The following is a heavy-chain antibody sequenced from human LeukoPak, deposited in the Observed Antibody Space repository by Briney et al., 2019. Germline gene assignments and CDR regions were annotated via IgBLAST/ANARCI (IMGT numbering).Heavy chain of an antibody. CDR2: IYSGGST. CDR3: ARIAVAHFDY. J-gene: IGHJ4*02. D-gene: IGHD6-19*01. CDR1: GFTFSSYS. Sequence: PGGSLRLSCAASGFTFSSYSMNWVRQAPGKGLEWVSVIYSGGSTYYADSVKGRFTISRDNSKNTLYLQMNSLRAEDTAVYYCARIAVAHFDYWGQGTLVTVSS. V-gene: IGHV3-53*01.